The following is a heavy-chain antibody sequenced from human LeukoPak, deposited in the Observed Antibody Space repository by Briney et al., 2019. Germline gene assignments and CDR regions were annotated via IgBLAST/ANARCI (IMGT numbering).Heavy chain of an antibody. CDR3: AKGRVGGTYYFDY. V-gene: IGHV3-23*01. CDR2: IGGSGGST. Sequence: WGSLRLSCAASGFTFSNFWMSWVRQAPGKGLEWVSAIGGSGGSTYYADSVKGRFTISRDNSKNTLYLQMNSLRAEDTAVYYCAKGRVGGTYYFDYWGQGTLVTVSS. D-gene: IGHD2-15*01. J-gene: IGHJ4*02. CDR1: GFTFSNFW.